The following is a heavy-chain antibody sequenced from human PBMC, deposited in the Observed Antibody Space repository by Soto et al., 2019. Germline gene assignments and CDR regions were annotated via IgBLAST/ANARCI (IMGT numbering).Heavy chain of an antibody. CDR1: GFTVGSNY. CDR3: ARSTYYDILTGSYYYYAMGV. J-gene: IGHJ6*02. Sequence: GGSLRLSCAASGFTVGSNYMSWVRQAPGKGLEWVSVIYSEGTPYYADSVKGRFTISRENSNDTLYLHMNNLRAEDTAVYYCARSTYYDILTGSYYYYAMGVWGQGTTVTVSS. CDR2: IYSEGTP. D-gene: IGHD3-9*01. V-gene: IGHV3-53*01.